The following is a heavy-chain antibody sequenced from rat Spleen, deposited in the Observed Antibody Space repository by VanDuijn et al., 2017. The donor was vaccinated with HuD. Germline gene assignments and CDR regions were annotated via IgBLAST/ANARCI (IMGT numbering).Heavy chain of an antibody. CDR2: ISTAGGNT. V-gene: IGHV5-25*01. Sequence: EVQLVESDGGLVQPGRSLKLSCATSGFTFSDYYMAWVRQAPTKGLEWVAYISTAGGNTYYRDSVRGRFTISRDNAKSALYLQMDSLRSEDTASYYCARAVARFDYWGQGVMVTVSS. CDR1: GFTFSDYY. J-gene: IGHJ2*01. D-gene: IGHD1-3*01. CDR3: ARAVARFDY.